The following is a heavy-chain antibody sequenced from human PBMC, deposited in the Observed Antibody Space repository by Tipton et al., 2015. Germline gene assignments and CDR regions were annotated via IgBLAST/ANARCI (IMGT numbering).Heavy chain of an antibody. D-gene: IGHD6-13*01. Sequence: TLSLTCTVSGGSVISGTDYWSWIRQPPGKGLEWIGYTFSGGSTNYNPSLKSRVTISVDTSKNQFSLNLRSVTAADTAVYYCARRRTNNSWSYWGQGTLVTVSS. CDR2: TFSGGST. V-gene: IGHV4-61*01. CDR1: GGSVISGTDY. CDR3: ARRRTNNSWSY. J-gene: IGHJ4*02.